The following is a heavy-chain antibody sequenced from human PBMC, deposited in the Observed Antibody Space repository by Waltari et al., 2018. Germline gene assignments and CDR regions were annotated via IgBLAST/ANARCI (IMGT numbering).Heavy chain of an antibody. CDR2: IKQDGSEK. CDR3: ARVLAAGFFDY. V-gene: IGHV3-7*01. CDR1: GFTFSSYW. D-gene: IGHD6-13*01. Sequence: EVQLVESGGGLVQPGGSLRLSCAASGFTFSSYWMSWVRQAPGKGLEWVANIKQDGSEKYYVDSVKGRFTISRDNAKNSLDLQMNSLRAEDTAVYYCARVLAAGFFDYWGQGTLVTVSS. J-gene: IGHJ4*02.